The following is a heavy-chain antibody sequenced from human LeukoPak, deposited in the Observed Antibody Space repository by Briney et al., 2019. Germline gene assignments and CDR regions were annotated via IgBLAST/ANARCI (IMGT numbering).Heavy chain of an antibody. D-gene: IGHD4-23*01. J-gene: IGHJ4*02. CDR3: ARDRFGILLWY. Sequence: GGSLRLSCAASGFTVSSNHMSWVRQAPGKGLEWVSVIFSSDNTYYGDSVKGRFTISRDNSKNTLYLQMNSLRAEDTAMYYCARDRFGILLWYWGQGTLVTVSS. CDR2: IFSSDNT. CDR1: GFTVSSNH. V-gene: IGHV3-53*01.